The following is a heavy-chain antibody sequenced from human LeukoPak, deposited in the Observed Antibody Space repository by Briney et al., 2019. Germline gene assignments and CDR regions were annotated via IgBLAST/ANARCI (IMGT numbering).Heavy chain of an antibody. CDR2: IKEDGSEK. Sequence: GGSLRLSCGASEFSFSNSWMTWVRQGPGKGLEWVANIKEDGSEKYYADSVKGRFVISRDNAKNTLYLQMNSLRAEDTAVYYCAKQSSSWHMGITFDYWGQGTLVTVSS. CDR1: EFSFSNSW. CDR3: AKQSSSWHMGITFDY. V-gene: IGHV3-7*03. D-gene: IGHD6-13*01. J-gene: IGHJ4*02.